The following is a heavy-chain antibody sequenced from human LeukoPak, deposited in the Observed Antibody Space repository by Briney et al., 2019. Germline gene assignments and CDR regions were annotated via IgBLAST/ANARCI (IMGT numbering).Heavy chain of an antibody. J-gene: IGHJ5*02. V-gene: IGHV4-34*01. CDR3: ARGVIVPGIAAAGTCWFDP. Sequence: SETLSLTCAVYGGSFSGYYWSWIRQPPGKGLEWIGEINYSGSTNYNPSLKSRVTTSVDTSKNQFSLKLSSVTAADTAVYYCARGVIVPGIAAAGTCWFDPWGQGTLVTVSS. CDR2: INYSGST. CDR1: GGSFSGYY. D-gene: IGHD6-13*01.